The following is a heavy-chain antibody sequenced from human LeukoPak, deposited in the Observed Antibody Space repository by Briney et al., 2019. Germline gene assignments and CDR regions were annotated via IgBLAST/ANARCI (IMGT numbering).Heavy chain of an antibody. CDR3: ARGQDLRGSPTIYPFDY. J-gene: IGHJ4*02. CDR2: VYYSGST. D-gene: IGHD3-9*01. V-gene: IGHV4-59*01. Sequence: PSETLSLTCTVSGGAISSYDWSWIRQPPGKGLEWIGYVYYSGSTYYNPSLKSRVTISVDTSKKQFSLKLTSVTTADTAVYYCARGQDLRGSPTIYPFDYWGQGTLVTVSS. CDR1: GGAISSYD.